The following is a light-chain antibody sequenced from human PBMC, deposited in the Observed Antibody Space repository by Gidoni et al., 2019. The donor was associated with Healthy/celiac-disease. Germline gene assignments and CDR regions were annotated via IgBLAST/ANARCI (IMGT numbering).Light chain of an antibody. CDR3: MQALQTRYT. V-gene: IGKV2-28*01. CDR1: QSLLHSNGYNY. J-gene: IGKJ2*01. CDR2: LGS. Sequence: DIVMTQSPLSLPVTPGEPASIPCRSSQSLLHSNGYNYLDWYLQKPGQSPRLLIYLGSTRASGVPDRFSGSGSGTDFTLKISRVEAEDVGVYYCMQALQTRYTFGQGTKLEIK.